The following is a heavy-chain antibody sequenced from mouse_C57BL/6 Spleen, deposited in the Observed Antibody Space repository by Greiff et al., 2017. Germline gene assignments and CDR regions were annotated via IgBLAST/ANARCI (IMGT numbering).Heavy chain of an antibody. Sequence: QVQLQQPGAELVMPGASVKLSCKASGYTFTSHWMHWVKQRPGQGLEWIGEIDPSDSYTNYNQKFKGKSTWTVDKSSSTAYMQLSSLTSEDSAVYYCARYYYGSSHWYFDVWGTGTTVTVSS. CDR3: ARYYYGSSHWYFDV. CDR1: GYTFTSHW. J-gene: IGHJ1*03. D-gene: IGHD1-1*01. V-gene: IGHV1-69*01. CDR2: IDPSDSYT.